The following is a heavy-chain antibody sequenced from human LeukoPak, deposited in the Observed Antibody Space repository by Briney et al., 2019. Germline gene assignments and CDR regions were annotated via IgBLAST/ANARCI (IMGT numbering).Heavy chain of an antibody. D-gene: IGHD3-10*01. Sequence: GASVKVSCKASGYTFTSYDINWVRQATGQGLEWMGWMNPNSGNTGYAQKFQGRVTMTRNTSISTAYMELSSLRSEDTAVYYCARGRGFYGSGSYYNSYYYGMDVWGQGTTVTVSS. V-gene: IGHV1-8*01. J-gene: IGHJ6*02. CDR3: ARGRGFYGSGSYYNSYYYGMDV. CDR1: GYTFTSYD. CDR2: MNPNSGNT.